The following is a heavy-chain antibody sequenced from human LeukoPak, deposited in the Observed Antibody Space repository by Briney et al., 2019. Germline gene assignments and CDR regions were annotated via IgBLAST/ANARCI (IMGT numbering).Heavy chain of an antibody. J-gene: IGHJ4*02. D-gene: IGHD1-26*01. Sequence: GGSLRLSCVASGFSFSSYWMNWVRQAPGKGLEWVANIKQDGSEKNYVDSVKGRFTISRDNAKNSLYLQMSSLRPEDTAVYYCARGSSGSCDFWGQGTLVTVSS. V-gene: IGHV3-7*01. CDR1: GFSFSSYW. CDR2: IKQDGSEK. CDR3: ARGSSGSCDF.